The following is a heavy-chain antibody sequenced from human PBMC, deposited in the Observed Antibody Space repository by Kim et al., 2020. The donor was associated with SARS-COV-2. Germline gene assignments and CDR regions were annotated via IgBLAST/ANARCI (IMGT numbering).Heavy chain of an antibody. CDR3: ARESRDGYNPNFDY. Sequence: GGSLRLSCAASGFTFSSYAMHWVRQAPGKGLEWVAVISYDGSNKYYADSVKGRFTISRDNSKNTLYLQMNSLRAEDTAVYYCARESRDGYNPNFDYCGQG. D-gene: IGHD1-1*01. V-gene: IGHV3-30-3*01. J-gene: IGHJ4*02. CDR2: ISYDGSNK. CDR1: GFTFSSYA.